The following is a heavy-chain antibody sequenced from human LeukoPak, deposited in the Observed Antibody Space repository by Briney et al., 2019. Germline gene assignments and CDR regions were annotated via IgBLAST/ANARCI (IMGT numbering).Heavy chain of an antibody. V-gene: IGHV4-34*01. Sequence: PSETLSLTCAVYGGSFSGYYWSWIRQPPGKGLEWIGEINHSGSTNYNPSLKSRVTISVDTSKNQFSLKLSSVTAADTAVYYCAKAIAATGRWWIFDYWGQGTLVTVSS. CDR2: INHSGST. J-gene: IGHJ4*02. CDR1: GGSFSGYY. D-gene: IGHD6-13*01. CDR3: AKAIAATGRWWIFDY.